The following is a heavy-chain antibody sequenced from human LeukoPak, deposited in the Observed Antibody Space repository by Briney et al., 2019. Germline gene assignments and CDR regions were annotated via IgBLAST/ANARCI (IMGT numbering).Heavy chain of an antibody. Sequence: GASVKVSCKASEYNFTGYYMHWVRQAPGQGLEWMGWINPNSGGTNYAQKFQGRVTMTRDTSISTAYMELSRLRSDDTAVYYCARGQYYDFWSGYYIDYWGQGTLVTVSS. V-gene: IGHV1-2*02. CDR2: INPNSGGT. J-gene: IGHJ4*02. CDR3: ARGQYYDFWSGYYIDY. CDR1: EYNFTGYY. D-gene: IGHD3-3*01.